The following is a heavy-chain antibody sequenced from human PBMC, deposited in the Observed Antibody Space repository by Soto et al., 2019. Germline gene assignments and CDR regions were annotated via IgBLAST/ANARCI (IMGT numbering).Heavy chain of an antibody. D-gene: IGHD6-13*01. J-gene: IGHJ6*02. Sequence: PGGSLRLSCAASGFTFSSYGMHWVRQAPGKGLEWVAVISYDGSNKYYADSVKGRFTISRDNSKNTLYLQMNSLRAEDTAVYYCAKVAGYSSSRSPESDENHYYYYGMDVWGQGTTVTVSS. CDR3: AKVAGYSSSRSPESDENHYYYYGMDV. CDR2: ISYDGSNK. CDR1: GFTFSSYG. V-gene: IGHV3-30*18.